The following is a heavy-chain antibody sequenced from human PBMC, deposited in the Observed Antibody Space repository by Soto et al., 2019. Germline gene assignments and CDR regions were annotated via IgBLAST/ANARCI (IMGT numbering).Heavy chain of an antibody. CDR2: INSDESNR. V-gene: IGHV3-74*01. D-gene: IGHD1-26*01. CDR1: GFTFSLYW. CDR3: ARGPSGQVGNWFDP. Sequence: EVQLVESGGGLVQPGGSLRLSCAASGFTFSLYWMHWVRQAPGKGLVWVSRINSDESNRNYADSVKGRFTISRDNAKNTLYLRMNSLRAEDTAVYYCARGPSGQVGNWFDPWGQGTLVTVSS. J-gene: IGHJ5*02.